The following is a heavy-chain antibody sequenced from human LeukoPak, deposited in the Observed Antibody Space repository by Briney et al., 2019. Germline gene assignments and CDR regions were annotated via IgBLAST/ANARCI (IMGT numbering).Heavy chain of an antibody. V-gene: IGHV3-23*01. J-gene: IGHJ4*02. CDR2: IGGRGEDI. Sequence: GGSRRLSCAASGFTFSNYAMSWVHQAPGKGLEWVSVIGGRGEDIHYAESVEGRFTISRDNSKNTLYLQMNSLRADDTALYYCAKYARTIAVAGFDSWGQGTLVNVSS. D-gene: IGHD6-19*01. CDR3: AKYARTIAVAGFDS. CDR1: GFTFSNYA.